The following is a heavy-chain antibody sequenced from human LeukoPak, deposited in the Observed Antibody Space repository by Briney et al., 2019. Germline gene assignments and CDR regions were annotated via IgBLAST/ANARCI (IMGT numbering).Heavy chain of an antibody. CDR3: ARGLRGYSFVAHY. D-gene: IGHD5-18*01. CDR2: IYYSGST. J-gene: IGHJ4*02. CDR1: GGSISSGDYY. Sequence: SETLSLTCTVSGGSISSGDYYWSWIRQPPGKGLEWIGYIYYSGSTYYNPSLKSRVTISVDTSKNQFSLKLSSVTAADTAVYYCARGLRGYSFVAHYWGQGTLVTVPS. V-gene: IGHV4-30-4*01.